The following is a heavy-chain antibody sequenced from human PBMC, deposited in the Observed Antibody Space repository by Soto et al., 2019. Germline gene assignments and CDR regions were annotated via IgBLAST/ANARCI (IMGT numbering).Heavy chain of an antibody. J-gene: IGHJ4*02. D-gene: IGHD3-22*01. CDR2: ISGSAATT. CDR1: GFTFSGYA. V-gene: IGHV3-23*01. CDR3: ARDRSYYDSSGSYSPPY. Sequence: EVQLLESGGGLVQPGGSLRLSCAASGFTFSGYAMNWVRQAPGKGLEWVSAISGSAATTHFADSVKGRFTISRDNSKNTLYLQMNSLRAEDTAVYYCARDRSYYDSSGSYSPPYWGQGTLVTVSS.